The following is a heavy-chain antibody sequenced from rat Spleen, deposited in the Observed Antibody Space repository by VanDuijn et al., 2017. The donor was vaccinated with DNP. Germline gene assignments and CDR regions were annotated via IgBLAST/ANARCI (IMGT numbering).Heavy chain of an antibody. CDR2: IQSGGSP. CDR3: ARSQGYYYDGSYYPFAY. D-gene: IGHD1-12*02. CDR1: GFSLTNYH. V-gene: IGHV2-27*01. Sequence: VQLRESGPGLVQPSQTLSLTCTVSGFSLTNYHVHWIRQPPGKVLEWMGRIQSGGSPDYNSALKSRLSISRDTSKSQVFLKMDSVQTEDTAMYFCARSQGYYYDGSYYPFAYWGQGILVTVSS. J-gene: IGHJ3*01.